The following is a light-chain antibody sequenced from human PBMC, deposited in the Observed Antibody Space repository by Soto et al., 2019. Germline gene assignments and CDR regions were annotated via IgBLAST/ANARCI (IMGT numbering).Light chain of an antibody. CDR3: CSYAGSYTHV. J-gene: IGLJ1*01. Sequence: QSVLTQPRSVSGSPGQSFTISCTGTSSDVGTYTYVSWYQQHPGKAPKLIIYDVIKRPSGVPDRFSGSKSGNTASLTISGLQAEDEADYYCCSYAGSYTHVCGAGTKVTVL. V-gene: IGLV2-11*01. CDR2: DVI. CDR1: SSDVGTYTY.